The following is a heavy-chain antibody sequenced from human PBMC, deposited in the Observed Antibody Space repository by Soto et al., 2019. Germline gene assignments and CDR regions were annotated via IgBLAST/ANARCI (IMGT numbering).Heavy chain of an antibody. Sequence: SETLSLTCTVSGGSIYSDEYYWTWVRQPPGKGLEWIGYIYYIGRTSYNPSLKSRLTISLDTSKNQFSLELTSVSAADTAVYYCARGRSNSADLFCSWGRGTLVTVSS. J-gene: IGHJ5*02. CDR3: ARGRSNSADLFCS. CDR1: GGSIYSDEYY. V-gene: IGHV4-30-4*08. D-gene: IGHD3-9*01. CDR2: IYYIGRT.